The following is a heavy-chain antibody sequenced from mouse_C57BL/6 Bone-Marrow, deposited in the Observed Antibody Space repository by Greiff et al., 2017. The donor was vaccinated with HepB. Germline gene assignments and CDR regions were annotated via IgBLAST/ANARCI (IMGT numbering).Heavy chain of an antibody. CDR1: GFTFSDYG. CDR3: ARILYSNYGYYARDY. Sequence: EVKLMESGGGLVKPGGSLKLSCAASGFTFSDYGMHWVRQAPEKGLEWVAYISSGSSTIYYADTVTGRFTISRDNAKTTLFLQMTSLRSEDTAMYYCARILYSNYGYYARDYWGQGTSVTVSS. D-gene: IGHD2-5*01. V-gene: IGHV5-17*01. CDR2: ISSGSSTI. J-gene: IGHJ4*01.